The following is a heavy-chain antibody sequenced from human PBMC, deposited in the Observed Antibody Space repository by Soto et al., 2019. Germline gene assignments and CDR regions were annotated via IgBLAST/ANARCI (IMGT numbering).Heavy chain of an antibody. D-gene: IGHD5-12*01. J-gene: IGHJ4*02. Sequence: SLTCAVSGGSISSSNWWSWVRQPPGKGLEWIGEIYHSGSTNYNPSLESRVTISVGKSKNQFSLKLSSVTAADTAVYYCAREATTWPAVYCGQGILLTVS. CDR3: AREATTWPAVY. CDR2: IYHSGST. CDR1: GGSISSSNW. V-gene: IGHV4-4*02.